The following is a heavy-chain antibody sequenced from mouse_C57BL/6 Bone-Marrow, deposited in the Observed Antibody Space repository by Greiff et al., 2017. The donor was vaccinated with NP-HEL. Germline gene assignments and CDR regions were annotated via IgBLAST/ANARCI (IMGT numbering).Heavy chain of an antibody. Sequence: VKLVESGPELVKPGASVKISCKASGYAFSSSWMNWVKQRPGKGLEWIGRIYPGDGDTNYNGKFKGKATLTADKSSSTAYMQLSSLTSEDSAVYFCARYGLYGNGNYWGQGTTLTVSS. CDR1: GYAFSSSW. J-gene: IGHJ2*01. D-gene: IGHD2-10*02. V-gene: IGHV1-82*01. CDR2: IYPGDGDT. CDR3: ARYGLYGNGNY.